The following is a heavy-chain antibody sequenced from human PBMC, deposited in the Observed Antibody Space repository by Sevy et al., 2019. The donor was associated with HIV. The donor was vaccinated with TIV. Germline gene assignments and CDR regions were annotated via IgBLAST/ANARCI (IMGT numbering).Heavy chain of an antibody. CDR3: AGVGLRFLEWLPHYGMDV. CDR2: ISTYGSTI. J-gene: IGHJ6*02. V-gene: IGHV3-11*01. CDR1: GFSFSDYY. D-gene: IGHD3-3*01. Sequence: GGSLRLSCAASGFSFSDYYMTWIRQAPGKGLEWVSYISTYGSTIYYADSVKGRFTLSRDNARNSLYLQMNSLRAEDTAVYYCAGVGLRFLEWLPHYGMDVWGQGTTVTVSS.